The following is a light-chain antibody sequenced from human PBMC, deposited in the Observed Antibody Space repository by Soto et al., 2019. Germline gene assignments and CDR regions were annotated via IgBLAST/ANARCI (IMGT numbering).Light chain of an antibody. CDR2: GAS. CDR3: QQYGSSPT. V-gene: IGKV3-20*01. CDR1: QSVSSTY. Sequence: EMVLTQSPGTLSFSAGERATLSFRASQSVSSTYLAWYQQQPGQAPRLLIYGASNRATGIPDRFSGSGSGTDFTLTISRLEPEDFAVYYCQQYGSSPTFGQGTKVDIK. J-gene: IGKJ1*01.